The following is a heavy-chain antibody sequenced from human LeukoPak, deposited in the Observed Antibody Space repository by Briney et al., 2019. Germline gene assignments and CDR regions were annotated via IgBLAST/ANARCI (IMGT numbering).Heavy chain of an antibody. D-gene: IGHD2-21*02. CDR2: ITGSGGTT. J-gene: IGHJ4*02. V-gene: IGHV3-23*01. CDR3: AKRSVTALYYFDY. CDR1: GFTFASYA. Sequence: PGASLRPSCTASGFTFASYAMSWVRQAPGKGLEWVSTITGSGGTTLYADSVKGRFTISRDNSKNTLYLQMNSLRAEDTAIYYCAKRSVTALYYFDYWGQGTLVTVSS.